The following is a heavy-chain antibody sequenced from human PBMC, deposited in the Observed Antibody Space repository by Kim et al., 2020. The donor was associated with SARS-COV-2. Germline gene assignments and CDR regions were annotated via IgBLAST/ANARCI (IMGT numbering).Heavy chain of an antibody. J-gene: IGHJ4*02. D-gene: IGHD4-17*01. CDR1: GFTFSSYS. Sequence: GGSLRLSCAASGFTFSSYSMNWVRQAPGKGLEWVSSISSSSSYIYYADSVKGRFTISRDNAKNSLYLQMNSLRAEDTAVYYCARPRGYYGDYGPFDYWGQGTLVTVSS. CDR2: ISSSSSYI. V-gene: IGHV3-21*01. CDR3: ARPRGYYGDYGPFDY.